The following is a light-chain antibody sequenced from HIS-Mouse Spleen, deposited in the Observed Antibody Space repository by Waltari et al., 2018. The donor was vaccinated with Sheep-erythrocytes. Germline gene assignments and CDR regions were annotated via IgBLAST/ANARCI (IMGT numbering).Light chain of an antibody. CDR1: QGISSA. J-gene: IGKJ1*01. V-gene: IGKV1D-13*01. Sequence: AIQLTQSPSSLSASVGDRVTITCRASQGISSALAWYQQKPGKAPKLLIYDASSWESGVPSRFSGSGSGTEFTLTISSLQPEDFATYYCQQFNNYPRTFGQGTKVEIK. CDR2: DAS. CDR3: QQFNNYPRT.